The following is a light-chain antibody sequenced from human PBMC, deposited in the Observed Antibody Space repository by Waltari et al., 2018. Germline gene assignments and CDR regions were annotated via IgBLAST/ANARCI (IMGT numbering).Light chain of an antibody. J-gene: IGLJ2*01. V-gene: IGLV3-25*03. CDR1: ALPNQY. CDR3: HSADNSNSYQV. CDR2: KDS. Sequence: SYELTQSPSLSVSPGQTARITCSGDALPNQYAYWYQQKPGQAPVLVMYKDSERPSRIPERFSGSSSGTTVTLTITAVQAEDEADYYCHSADNSNSYQVFGGETKLTVL.